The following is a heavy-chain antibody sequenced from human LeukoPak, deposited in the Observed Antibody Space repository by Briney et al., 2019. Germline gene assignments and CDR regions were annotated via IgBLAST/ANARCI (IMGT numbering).Heavy chain of an antibody. V-gene: IGHV4-34*01. D-gene: IGHD6-13*01. CDR1: GGSFSGYL. J-gene: IGHJ6*02. CDR2: INYNGEIT. Sequence: PSETLSLTCTVSGGSFSGYLWIWLRQSPGKGLEWFGEINYNGEITNYNPSLKSRLTMSVDTSKNQFSLKLTSVTAADTAVYYCTRSGLTGMRKYARADYYYYGMDVWGQGTAVTVSS. CDR3: TRSGLTGMRKYARADYYYYGMDV.